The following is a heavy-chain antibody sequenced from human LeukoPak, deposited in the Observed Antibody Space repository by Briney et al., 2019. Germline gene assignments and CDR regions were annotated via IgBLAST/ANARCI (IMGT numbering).Heavy chain of an antibody. V-gene: IGHV4-4*02. CDR3: ARELTMAQAFDI. J-gene: IGHJ3*02. Sequence: SETLSLTCAVSGGSISSSNWWSWVRQPPGKGLEWIGEIYHSGSTNYNPSLKSRVTISVDKSKYQFSLKLSSVTAADTAVYYCARELTMAQAFDIWGQGTMVTVSS. D-gene: IGHD3-10*01. CDR2: IYHSGST. CDR1: GGSISSSNW.